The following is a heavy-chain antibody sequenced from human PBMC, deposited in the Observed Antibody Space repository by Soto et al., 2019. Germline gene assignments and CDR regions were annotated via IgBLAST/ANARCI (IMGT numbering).Heavy chain of an antibody. CDR3: ARDRGAGTNWFDP. V-gene: IGHV1-69*06. Sequence: QVQLVQSGAEVKKPGSSVKVSCKASGGTFSSYAISWVRQAPGQVLEWMGGIIPIFGTANYAQKFQGRVTITADKSASTDYMEVSSLRSEDTAVYYGARDRGAGTNWFDPWGQGTLVTVSS. J-gene: IGHJ5*02. CDR1: GGTFSSYA. D-gene: IGHD3-10*01. CDR2: IIPIFGTA.